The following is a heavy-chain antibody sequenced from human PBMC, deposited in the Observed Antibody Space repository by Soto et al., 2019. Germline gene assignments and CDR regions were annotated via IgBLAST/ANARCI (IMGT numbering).Heavy chain of an antibody. Sequence: ASVKVSCKASGGTFSSYAISWVRQAPGQGLEWMGGIIPIFGTANYAQKFQGRVTITADESTSTAYMELSSLRSEDTAVYYCARDPRQGAYYYYGMDVWGQGTTVTVS. CDR3: ARDPRQGAYYYYGMDV. D-gene: IGHD3-16*01. V-gene: IGHV1-69*13. J-gene: IGHJ6*02. CDR1: GGTFSSYA. CDR2: IIPIFGTA.